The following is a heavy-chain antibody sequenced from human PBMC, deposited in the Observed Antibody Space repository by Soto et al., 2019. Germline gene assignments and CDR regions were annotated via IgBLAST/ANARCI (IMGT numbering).Heavy chain of an antibody. CDR3: TRAPSYGAFDI. J-gene: IGHJ3*02. Sequence: ASVKVSCKASGDTFTSYYIHWVRQAPGQGLEWMGIINPSGGSTTHEQKFQGRVTMTRDTSTSTVYMELSSLSSEDTAVYYCTRAPSYGAFDIWGQGTMVTVSS. V-gene: IGHV1-46*03. CDR2: INPSGGST. CDR1: GDTFTSYY. D-gene: IGHD4-17*01.